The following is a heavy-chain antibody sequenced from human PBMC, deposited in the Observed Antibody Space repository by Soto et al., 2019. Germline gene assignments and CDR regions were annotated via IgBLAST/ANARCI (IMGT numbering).Heavy chain of an antibody. V-gene: IGHV3-23*01. Sequence: DVKLLESGGGVVQPGGSLRLSCAASGFAFNNYAMNWVRQAPGKGLEWVSHISGSGGSTDYADSVKGRFSISTDRSKNTLYLHLNSLRAEDTALYFCGKAGAYIKSWSSAGYLQHWGLGTQVTVSS. J-gene: IGHJ1*01. CDR2: ISGSGGST. CDR1: GFAFNNYA. CDR3: GKAGAYIKSWSSAGYLQH. D-gene: IGHD3-16*01.